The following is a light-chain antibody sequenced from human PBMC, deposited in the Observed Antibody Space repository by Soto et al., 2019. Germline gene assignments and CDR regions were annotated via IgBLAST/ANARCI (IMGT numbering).Light chain of an antibody. V-gene: IGLV2-14*01. J-gene: IGLJ3*02. CDR1: SSDVGAYDY. Sequence: QSVLTQPASVSGSPGQSITISCTGTSSDVGAYDYVSWYQHLPGKAPKLIIFEVSNRPSGVSNRFSGSKSGNTASLTISALQAEDECDYYCCSYTTSSTWVFGGGTKLTVL. CDR2: EVS. CDR3: CSYTTSSTWV.